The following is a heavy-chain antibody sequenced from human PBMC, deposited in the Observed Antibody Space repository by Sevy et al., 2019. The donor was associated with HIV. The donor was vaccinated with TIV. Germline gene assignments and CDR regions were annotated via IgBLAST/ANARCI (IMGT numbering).Heavy chain of an antibody. D-gene: IGHD3-10*01. V-gene: IGHV3-30-3*01. CDR1: GFTLSGFA. CDR3: ARGRGSYSFDY. J-gene: IGHJ4*02. Sequence: GGSLRLSCAASGFTLSGFAMHWVRQAPGKGLEWVGIISYDGSNKYNADSVRGRFTISRDNSKNTLYLQVNSLRAEDTAVYYCARGRGSYSFDYWGRGTLVTVSS. CDR2: ISYDGSNK.